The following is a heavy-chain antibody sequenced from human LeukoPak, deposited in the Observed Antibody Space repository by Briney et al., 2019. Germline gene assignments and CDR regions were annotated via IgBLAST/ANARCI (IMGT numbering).Heavy chain of an antibody. CDR1: GFTFSSYA. J-gene: IGHJ4*02. CDR2: ISGSGGST. CDR3: ARNNYYDSSGYSYYFDY. D-gene: IGHD3-22*01. Sequence: GGSLGLSCAASGFTFSSYAMSWVRQAPGKGLEWVSAISGSGGSTYYADSVKGRFTISRDNSKNTLYLQMNSLRAEDTAVYYCARNNYYDSSGYSYYFDYWGQGTLVTVSS. V-gene: IGHV3-23*01.